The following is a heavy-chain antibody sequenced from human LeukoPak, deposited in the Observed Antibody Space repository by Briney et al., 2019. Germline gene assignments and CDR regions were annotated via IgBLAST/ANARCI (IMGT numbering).Heavy chain of an antibody. CDR2: SRNKANSYTT. CDR1: GFTASDYY. D-gene: IGHD7-27*01. J-gene: IGHJ3*02. Sequence: PGRSLRLSCAASGFTASDYYMAGARQTPGKGLEWVARSRNKANSYTTDFAATVKGRFTISRDESKKSLFLQMNSLRTEDTAVYYCVRVQTGGAFDIWGQGTMVTVSS. CDR3: VRVQTGGAFDI. V-gene: IGHV3-72*01.